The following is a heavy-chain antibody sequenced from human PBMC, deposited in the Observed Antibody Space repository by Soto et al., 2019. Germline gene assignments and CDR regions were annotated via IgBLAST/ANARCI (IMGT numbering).Heavy chain of an antibody. J-gene: IGHJ4*02. D-gene: IGHD3-22*01. V-gene: IGHV4-34*01. CDR2: INHSGST. Sequence: QVQLQQWGAGLLKPSETLSLTCAVYGGSFSGYYWSWIRQTPGKGLEWIGAINHSGSTNYNPYLKSPVTTSIDTSKNQGSLRLSSVAAADTAVSYCTRGVAMKLVVHWDASDKYYFDSWGQGTLVTVSS. CDR3: TRGVAMKLVVHWDASDKYYFDS. CDR1: GGSFSGYY.